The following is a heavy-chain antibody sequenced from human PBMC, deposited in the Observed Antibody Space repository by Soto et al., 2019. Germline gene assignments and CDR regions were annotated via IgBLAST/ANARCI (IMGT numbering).Heavy chain of an antibody. CDR3: AKEYTSISKGSFDY. J-gene: IGHJ4*02. V-gene: IGHV3-23*01. CDR1: GFTFSNYA. CDR2: ITGSGGTT. D-gene: IGHD3-3*02. Sequence: EVHLLEFGGGLVQPGGSLRLSCAASGFTFSNYAMNWVRQAPGKGLEWVSGITGSGGTTFYADSVKGRFTIFRDNSKKTVYLQMNSVRADDMAVYYCAKEYTSISKGSFDYWGQGALVTVSS.